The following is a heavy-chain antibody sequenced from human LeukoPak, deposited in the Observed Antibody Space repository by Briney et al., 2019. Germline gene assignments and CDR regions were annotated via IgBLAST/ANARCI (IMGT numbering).Heavy chain of an antibody. CDR2: IFYSGST. D-gene: IGHD3-16*02. CDR3: ARIVDVWGSYRYYYFDS. Sequence: SQTLSLTCTVSDGSISSGGFYWSWIRQHPGKGLEWIGYIFYSGSTYYNPSLKSRVTISVDTSKNQFSLKVHSVTAAASAVYYCARIVDVWGSYRYYYFDSWGQGTLVTVSS. V-gene: IGHV4-31*03. CDR1: DGSISSGGFY. J-gene: IGHJ4*02.